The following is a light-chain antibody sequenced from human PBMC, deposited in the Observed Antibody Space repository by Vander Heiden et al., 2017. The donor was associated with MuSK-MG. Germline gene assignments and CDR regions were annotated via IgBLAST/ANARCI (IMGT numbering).Light chain of an antibody. J-gene: IGKJ1*01. V-gene: IGKV3-15*01. CDR3: QQHNNWAPRT. CDR2: GVS. CDR1: QSVSSN. Sequence: EIVMTQSPATLSVSPGERATLSCRASQSVSSNLAWYQQKPGQAPRLLIYGVSTRATGIPARFSGSGYGKEFTLTISSRQSEDFAVYYFQQHNNWAPRTFGEGTKVEIK.